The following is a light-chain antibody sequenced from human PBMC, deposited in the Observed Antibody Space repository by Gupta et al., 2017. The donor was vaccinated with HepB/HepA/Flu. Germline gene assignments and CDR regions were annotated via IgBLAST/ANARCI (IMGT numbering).Light chain of an antibody. Sequence: SYILTQPPAVSVAPGKTARITCGGNNIGSERVHWYQQKPGQAPVLVIYYNRDRPSGIPERFSGSNSGNTATLTISRVEAWYEADYFCQVWDSNDDNVVFRGGTKLTVL. V-gene: IGLV3-21*04. CDR3: QVWDSNDDNVV. J-gene: IGLJ3*02. CDR2: YNR. CDR1: NIGSER.